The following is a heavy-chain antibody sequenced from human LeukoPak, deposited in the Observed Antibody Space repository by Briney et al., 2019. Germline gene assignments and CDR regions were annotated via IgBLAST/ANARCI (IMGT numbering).Heavy chain of an antibody. CDR2: IFSNGDT. CDR3: TRDQMNY. J-gene: IGHJ4*02. Sequence: PGGSLRLSCTASEFTVSRNYMLWVRQAPGKELEWVSLIFSNGDTHYADSVKGRFTISRDTSKNTVSLQMNKLRVEDTAMYYCTRDQMNYWGQGTLVTVSS. V-gene: IGHV3-53*01. D-gene: IGHD5-24*01. CDR1: EFTVSRNY.